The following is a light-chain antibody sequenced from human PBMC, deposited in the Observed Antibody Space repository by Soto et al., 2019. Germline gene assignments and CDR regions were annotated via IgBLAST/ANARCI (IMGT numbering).Light chain of an antibody. V-gene: IGLV3-1*01. CDR1: KLGDKY. CDR3: QAWDSSTVYV. Sequence: SYELTQPPSVSVSPGQTASITCSGDKLGDKYACWYQQKPGQSPVLVLYQDSKRPSGIPERFSGSNSGNTATLAISGTQAMDESDYYCQAWDSSTVYVFGTGTKVTVL. CDR2: QDS. J-gene: IGLJ1*01.